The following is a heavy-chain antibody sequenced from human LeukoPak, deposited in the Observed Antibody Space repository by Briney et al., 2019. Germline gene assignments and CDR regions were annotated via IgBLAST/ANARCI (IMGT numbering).Heavy chain of an antibody. D-gene: IGHD3-10*01. Sequence: PSETLSLTCTVSGDSISSYYWNWIRQPAGKGLEWIGRVHIKGNTNYNPSLKSRVTMSEDTSKNQVSLKLNSMTAADTAVYYCARMQYGSGSYYKSNYLDPWGQGTVVTVSS. CDR2: VHIKGNT. CDR3: ARMQYGSGSYYKSNYLDP. J-gene: IGHJ5*02. CDR1: GDSISSYY. V-gene: IGHV4-4*07.